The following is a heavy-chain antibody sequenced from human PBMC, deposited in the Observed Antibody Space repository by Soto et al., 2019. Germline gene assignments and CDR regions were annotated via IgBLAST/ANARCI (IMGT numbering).Heavy chain of an antibody. D-gene: IGHD3-16*01. CDR3: ARHWALGPPPDY. V-gene: IGHV4-59*08. Sequence: QVQLQESGPGLVKPSETLSLTCTVSGGSISSYYWSWIRQPPGKGLELIGYIYYSGSTNYNPSLKSRVTISVYTSKNQFSLKLSSVTAADTAVYYFARHWALGPPPDYWGQGTLVTVSS. J-gene: IGHJ4*02. CDR1: GGSISSYY. CDR2: IYYSGST.